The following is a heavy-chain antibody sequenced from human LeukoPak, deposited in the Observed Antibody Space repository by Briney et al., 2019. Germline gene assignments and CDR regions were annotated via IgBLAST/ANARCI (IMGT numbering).Heavy chain of an antibody. J-gene: IGHJ6*03. CDR1: GGTFSSYA. V-gene: IGHV1-18*01. D-gene: IGHD3-9*01. Sequence: ASVKVSCKASGGTFSSYAISWVRQAPGQGLEWMGWISAYNGNTNYAQKLQGRVTMTTDTSTSTAYMELRSLRSDDTAAYYCARGYLTGYSEYYYYMDVWGKGTTVTISS. CDR3: ARGYLTGYSEYYYYMDV. CDR2: ISAYNGNT.